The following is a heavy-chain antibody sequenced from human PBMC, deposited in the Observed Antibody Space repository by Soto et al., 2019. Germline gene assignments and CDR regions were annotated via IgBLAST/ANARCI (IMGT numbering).Heavy chain of an antibody. CDR1: GFNFSSYG. CDR3: AKDSGYDSMDY. V-gene: IGHV3-30*18. CDR2: ISYDGSNK. J-gene: IGHJ4*02. D-gene: IGHD5-12*01. Sequence: GGSLRLSCAACGFNFSSYGMHWVRQAPGKGLEWVAVISYDGSNKYYADSVKGRFTISRDNSKNTLYLQMNSLRAEDTAVYYCAKDSGYDSMDYWGQGTLVTVSS.